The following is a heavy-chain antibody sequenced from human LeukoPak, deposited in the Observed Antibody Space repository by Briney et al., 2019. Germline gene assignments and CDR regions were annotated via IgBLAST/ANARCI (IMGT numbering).Heavy chain of an antibody. CDR3: ARTRASGSLGRGYYDF. V-gene: IGHV4-34*01. D-gene: IGHD7-27*01. CDR2: INHSGST. Sequence: SETLSLTCAVYGGSFSGYYWSWIRQPPGKGLEWIGEINHSGSTNYNPSLKSRVTISVDTSKNQFSLKLSSVTAADTAVYYCARTRASGSLGRGYYDFWGQGSLVTVSS. CDR1: GGSFSGYY. J-gene: IGHJ4*02.